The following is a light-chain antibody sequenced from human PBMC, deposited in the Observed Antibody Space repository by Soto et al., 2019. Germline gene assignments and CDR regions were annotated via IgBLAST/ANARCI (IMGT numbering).Light chain of an antibody. V-gene: IGKV3-20*01. CDR3: HHYVDSPWG. CDR2: ASS. CDR1: QRFNSAY. J-gene: IGKJ1*01. Sequence: EIVLTQSPGTLSLYPGERATLSCRASQRFNSAYLAWYQHKPGQPPRLIIYASSNRAAGIPDRFSGSASVTYFTLTIIRLEPEDSAVYYCHHYVDSPWGLGQGTKVESK.